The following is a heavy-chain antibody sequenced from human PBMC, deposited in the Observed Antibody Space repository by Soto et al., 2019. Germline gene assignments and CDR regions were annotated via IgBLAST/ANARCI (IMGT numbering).Heavy chain of an antibody. Sequence: QVQLVQSGAEVKKPGASVKVSCKASGYTFTSYGISWVRQAPVQGLEWMGWISAYNGNSNYAQKLQGRVTMTTDTSTSTAYMELRSLRSDDTAVYYCARDTADIVVVPAAICGESCWFDPWGQGTLVTVSS. V-gene: IGHV1-18*04. J-gene: IGHJ5*02. CDR3: ARDTADIVVVPAAICGESCWFDP. CDR2: ISAYNGNS. CDR1: GYTFTSYG. D-gene: IGHD2-2*01.